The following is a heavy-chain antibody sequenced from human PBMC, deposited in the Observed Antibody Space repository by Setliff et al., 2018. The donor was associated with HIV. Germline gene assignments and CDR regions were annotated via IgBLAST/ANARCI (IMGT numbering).Heavy chain of an antibody. CDR1: GNTFTDFY. Sequence: ASVKVSCKASGNTFTDFYIHWIQQAPGKGLEWMGRVDPEDGETLYAEKFQGRVTITADTSTDTAYMELSSLRSEDTAVYYCATLDYYGSATYDLALHYWGQGTLVTVSS. J-gene: IGHJ4*02. CDR3: ATLDYYGSATYDLALHY. CDR2: VDPEDGET. V-gene: IGHV1-69-2*01. D-gene: IGHD3-10*01.